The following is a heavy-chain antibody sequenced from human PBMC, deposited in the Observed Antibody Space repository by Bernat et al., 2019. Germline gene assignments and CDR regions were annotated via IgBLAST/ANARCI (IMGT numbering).Heavy chain of an antibody. CDR2: ISYDGSNK. V-gene: IGHV3-30-3*01. D-gene: IGHD2-2*01. CDR1: GFTFSSYA. J-gene: IGHJ4*02. Sequence: QVQLVESGGGVVQPGRSLRLSCAASGFTFSSYAMHWVRQAPGKGLEWVAVISYDGSNKYYADSVKGRFTISRDNSKNTLYLQMNSLRAEDTAVYYCARVLSRPVVPAAIDNHYERGYWGQGTLVTVSS. CDR3: ARVLSRPVVPAAIDNHYERGY.